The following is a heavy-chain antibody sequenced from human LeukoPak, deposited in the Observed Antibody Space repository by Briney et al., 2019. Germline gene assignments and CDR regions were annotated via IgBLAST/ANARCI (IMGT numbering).Heavy chain of an antibody. CDR1: GFTFSTYG. Sequence: GGSLRLSCATSGFTFSTYGMTWVRQAPGKGPEWVAGISGRGITTAYAESVEGRFTISRDNSKNTLYVQMDSLRVEDTAVYYCAKYDNGFFYYYLDVWGKGTTVTVSS. J-gene: IGHJ6*03. V-gene: IGHV3-23*01. CDR3: AKYDNGFFYYYLDV. CDR2: ISGRGITT. D-gene: IGHD3-22*01.